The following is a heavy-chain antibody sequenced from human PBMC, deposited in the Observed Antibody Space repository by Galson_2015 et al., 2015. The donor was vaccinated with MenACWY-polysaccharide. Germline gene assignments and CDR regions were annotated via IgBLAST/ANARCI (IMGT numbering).Heavy chain of an antibody. J-gene: IGHJ4*02. Sequence: SLRLSCAASGFSFSDYGMHWVRQAAGKGLDWVAVISKEGSITYYADSVKGRFTISRDNSKNTLYLQLNSLRPEDTAVYYCARPAHPGIATAGAVWGQGTLVTVSP. D-gene: IGHD6-13*01. CDR1: GFSFSDYG. CDR2: ISKEGSIT. CDR3: ARPAHPGIATAGAV. V-gene: IGHV3-30*03.